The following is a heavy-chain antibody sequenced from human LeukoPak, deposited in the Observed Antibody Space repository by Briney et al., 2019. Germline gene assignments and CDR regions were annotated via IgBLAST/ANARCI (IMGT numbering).Heavy chain of an antibody. D-gene: IGHD3-10*01. CDR3: ARGGSFVEY. Sequence: PGGSLRLSCAAAGFTFSNYEMRWVRRAAGKGLEWVSYISSGGSTVYYADSVKGRFTVSRDNAKNSLYLQVSSLRAEDTAVYYCARGGSFVEYWGQGTLVSVSS. J-gene: IGHJ4*02. CDR1: GFTFSNYE. CDR2: ISSGGSTV. V-gene: IGHV3-48*03.